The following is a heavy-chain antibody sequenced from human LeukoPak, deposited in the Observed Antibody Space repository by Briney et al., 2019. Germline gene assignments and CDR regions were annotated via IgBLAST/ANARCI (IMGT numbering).Heavy chain of an antibody. CDR3: AATYGDYFDY. CDR2: IYYSGST. V-gene: IGHV4-59*01. J-gene: IGHJ4*02. Sequence: SETLSLTCTVSGGSISSYYWSWIRQPPGKGLEWIGYIYYSGSTNYNPSLKSRVTISVDTSKNQSSLKLSSVTAADTAVYYCAATYGDYFDYWGQGTLVTVSS. D-gene: IGHD4-17*01. CDR1: GGSISSYY.